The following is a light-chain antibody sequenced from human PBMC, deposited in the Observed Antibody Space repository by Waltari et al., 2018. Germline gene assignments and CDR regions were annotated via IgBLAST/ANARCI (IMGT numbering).Light chain of an antibody. CDR1: PLGDKL. CDR2: QDS. CDR3: QAWDSKTVV. J-gene: IGLJ3*02. Sequence: SYELTQPTSVSVSPGQPDTIHCPGDPLGDKLCFAYQHKPGQSPVLVIYQDSKRPSGIPERFSGSNSGNTATLTISGTQALDEADYYCQAWDSKTVVFGGGTKLTVL. V-gene: IGLV3-1*01.